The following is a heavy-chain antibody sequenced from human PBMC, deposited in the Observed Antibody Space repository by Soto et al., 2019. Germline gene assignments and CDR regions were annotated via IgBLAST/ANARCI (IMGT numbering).Heavy chain of an antibody. D-gene: IGHD3-10*01. CDR3: ARRFGVYYGSAPRSYYYYYMDV. J-gene: IGHJ6*03. CDR2: INAGNGNT. Sequence: GASVKVSCKASGYTFTSYAMHWVRQAPGQRLEWMGWINAGNGNTKYSQKFQGRVTITRDTSASTAYMELSSLRSEDTAVYYCARRFGVYYGSAPRSYYYYYMDVWGKGTTVTVSS. CDR1: GYTFTSYA. V-gene: IGHV1-3*01.